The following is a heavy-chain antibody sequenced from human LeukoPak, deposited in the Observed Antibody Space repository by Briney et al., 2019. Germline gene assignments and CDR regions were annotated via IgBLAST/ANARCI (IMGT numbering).Heavy chain of an antibody. V-gene: IGHV3-74*01. CDR1: GFTFSSYW. CDR3: AKSSSGWYGYRVYYFDY. Sequence: GGSLRLSCAASGFTFSSYWMHWVRQAPGKGLVWVSRINSDGSSTSYADSVKGRFTISRDNAKNTLYLQMNSLRAEDTAVYYCAKSSSGWYGYRVYYFDYWGQGTLVTVSS. CDR2: INSDGSST. D-gene: IGHD6-19*01. J-gene: IGHJ4*02.